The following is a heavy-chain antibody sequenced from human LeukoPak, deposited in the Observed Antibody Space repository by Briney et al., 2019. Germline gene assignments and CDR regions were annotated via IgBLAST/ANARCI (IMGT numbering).Heavy chain of an antibody. CDR2: IYHSGST. V-gene: IGHV4-30-2*01. D-gene: IGHD6-13*01. CDR1: GGSISSGGYS. Sequence: SQTLFLTCTVSGGSISSGGYSWSWIRQPPGKGLEWIGYIYHSGSTYYNPSLKSRVTISVDRSKNQFSLKLSSVTAADTAVYYCAMGSGLAAAGTGYFQHWGQGTLVTVSS. J-gene: IGHJ1*01. CDR3: AMGSGLAAAGTGYFQH.